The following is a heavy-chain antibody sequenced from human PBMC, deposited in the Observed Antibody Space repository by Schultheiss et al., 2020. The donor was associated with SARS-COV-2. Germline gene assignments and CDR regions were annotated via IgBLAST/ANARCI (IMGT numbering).Heavy chain of an antibody. D-gene: IGHD2-2*01. CDR1: GFTFSRYG. CDR2: ISYDGSNK. CDR3: AKDGVPAAMSYYYFYYYMDV. V-gene: IGHV3-30*18. J-gene: IGHJ6*03. Sequence: GGSLRLSCAASGFTFSRYGMHWGRQAPGKGLEWVAVISYDGSNKYYADSVKGRFTISRDNSKNTLYLQMNSLRPEDTAVYYCAKDGVPAAMSYYYFYYYMDVWGKGATVTVSS.